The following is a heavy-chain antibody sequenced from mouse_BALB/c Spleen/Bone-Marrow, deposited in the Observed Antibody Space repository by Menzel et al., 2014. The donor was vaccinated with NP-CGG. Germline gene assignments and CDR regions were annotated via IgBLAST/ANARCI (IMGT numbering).Heavy chain of an antibody. D-gene: IGHD1-1*01. CDR3: ARGGSSRAWFAY. J-gene: IGHJ3*01. V-gene: IGHV2-9*02. CDR1: EFSLTSYG. CDR2: IWAGGST. Sequence: QVQLQQSGPGLVAPSQSLPITCTVSEFSLTSYGVHWVRQPPGKGLEWLGVIWAGGSTNYNSALMSRLSISKDNSKSQVFLKMNSLQTDDTAMCYCARGGSSRAWFAYWGQGTLVTVSA.